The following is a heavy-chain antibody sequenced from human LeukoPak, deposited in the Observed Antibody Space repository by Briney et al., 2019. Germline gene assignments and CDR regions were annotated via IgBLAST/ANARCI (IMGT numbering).Heavy chain of an antibody. D-gene: IGHD2-21*02. Sequence: GGSLRLSCAASGFTFDDYGMSWVRHAPGKGLEWVSGINWNGGSTGYADSVKGRFTISRDNAKNSLYLQMNSLRAEDTALYYCAKGLYCGGDCYEALQYYFDYWGQGTLVTVSS. V-gene: IGHV3-20*04. CDR2: INWNGGST. J-gene: IGHJ4*02. CDR1: GFTFDDYG. CDR3: AKGLYCGGDCYEALQYYFDY.